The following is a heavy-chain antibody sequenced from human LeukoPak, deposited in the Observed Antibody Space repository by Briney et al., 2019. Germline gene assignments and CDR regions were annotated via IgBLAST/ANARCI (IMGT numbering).Heavy chain of an antibody. V-gene: IGHV1-69*06. Sequence: ASVKVSCKASGGTFSSYAISWVRQAPGQGLEWMGGIIPIFGTANYAQKFQGRVTITADKSTSTAYMELSSLRSEDTAVYYCARDHFPQDRGDCGGDCYPAPDAFDIWGQGTMVTVSS. J-gene: IGHJ3*02. D-gene: IGHD2-21*02. CDR1: GGTFSSYA. CDR2: IIPIFGTA. CDR3: ARDHFPQDRGDCGGDCYPAPDAFDI.